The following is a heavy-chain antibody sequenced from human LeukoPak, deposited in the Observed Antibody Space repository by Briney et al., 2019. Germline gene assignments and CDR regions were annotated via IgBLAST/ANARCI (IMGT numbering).Heavy chain of an antibody. D-gene: IGHD3-22*01. V-gene: IGHV4-34*01. J-gene: IGHJ4*02. Sequence: PSETLSLTCAVYGGSFSGYYWSWIRQPPGKGLEWIGEINHSGSTNYNPSLKSRVTISVDTSKNQFSLKLSSVTAADTAVYYCATHDSSGYPGDYWGQGTLVTVSP. CDR1: GGSFSGYY. CDR2: INHSGST. CDR3: ATHDSSGYPGDY.